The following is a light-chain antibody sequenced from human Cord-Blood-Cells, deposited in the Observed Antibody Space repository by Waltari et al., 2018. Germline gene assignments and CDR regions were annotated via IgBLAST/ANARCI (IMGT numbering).Light chain of an antibody. CDR1: SSNIGSNP. V-gene: IGLV1-44*01. J-gene: IGLJ2*01. Sequence: QSVLTQPPSASGTPGQRVTISCSGSSSNIGSNPVNWYQQLPGTAPKRLSYSNNQRPAGVPDRFSGSKSGTSASLAISGLQSEDEADYYCAAWDDSLNGVVFGGGTKLTVL. CDR3: AAWDDSLNGVV. CDR2: SNN.